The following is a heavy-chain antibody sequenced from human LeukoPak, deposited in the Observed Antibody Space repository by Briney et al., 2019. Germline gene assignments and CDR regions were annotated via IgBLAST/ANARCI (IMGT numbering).Heavy chain of an antibody. D-gene: IGHD3-3*01. CDR2: IRYDGSNK. V-gene: IGHV3-30*02. CDR1: GFTFSDYY. J-gene: IGHJ3*02. Sequence: HPGGSLRLSCVASGFTFSDYYMSWTRQAPGKGLEWVAFIRYDGSNKYYADSVKGRFTISRDNSKNTLYLQMNSLRAEDTAVYYCAKVWIHAIDAFDIWGQGTMVTVSS. CDR3: AKVWIHAIDAFDI.